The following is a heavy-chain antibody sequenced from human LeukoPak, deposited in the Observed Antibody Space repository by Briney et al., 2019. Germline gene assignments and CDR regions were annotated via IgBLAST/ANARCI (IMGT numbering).Heavy chain of an antibody. V-gene: IGHV3-20*04. J-gene: IGHJ4*02. CDR2: INWNGGST. CDR3: ARDVGVWGTHDY. D-gene: IGHD7-27*01. Sequence: SGGSLRLSCAASGFTFSSYVMNWVRQAPGKGLEWASGINWNGGSTGYADSVKGRFTISRDNAKNSLYLQMNSLRAEDTALYYCARDVGVWGTHDYWGQGTLVTVSS. CDR1: GFTFSSYV.